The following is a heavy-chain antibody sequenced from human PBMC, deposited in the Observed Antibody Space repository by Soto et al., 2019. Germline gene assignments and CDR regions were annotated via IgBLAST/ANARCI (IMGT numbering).Heavy chain of an antibody. CDR2: IYRSGSA. J-gene: IGHJ4*02. V-gene: IGHV4-59*01. CDR1: GGSISSTSY. D-gene: IGHD3-16*01. CDR3: ARDGAAMTGLGVDY. Sequence: QVQLQESGPGLVKPSETLSLTCTVSGGSISSTSYWSWIRQPPGMGLQWFGYIYRSGSAVYNPTPNNRVTLSVDTSKNQFSLKLTSVTAADTAVYYCARDGAAMTGLGVDYWGQGTLVTVSS.